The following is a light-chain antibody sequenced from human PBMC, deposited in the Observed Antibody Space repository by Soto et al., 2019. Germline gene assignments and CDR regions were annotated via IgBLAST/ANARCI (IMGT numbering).Light chain of an antibody. Sequence: RTLPDCVSGPRRQSIVISCNRSSSDVGSYDLVSWYLQYPGRAPKVIIFEGTRRPSGVSDRFSGAKSGNTASLTISGLQTEDEAAYHCCSYAGSSTYLFGPGTKVT. J-gene: IGLJ1*01. V-gene: IGLV2-23*01. CDR3: CSYAGSSTYL. CDR2: EGT. CDR1: SSDVGSYDL.